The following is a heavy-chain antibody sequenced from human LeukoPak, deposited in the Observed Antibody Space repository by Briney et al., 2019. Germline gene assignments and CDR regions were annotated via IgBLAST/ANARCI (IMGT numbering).Heavy chain of an antibody. Sequence: GGSLRLSCAASGFTFSSYAMSWVRQAPGKGLEWVSAISGSGGSTYYADSVKGRFTISGDNSKNTLYLQMNSLRAEDTAVYYCAKDGKSERYFDWLSLFDYWSQGTLVTVSS. V-gene: IGHV3-23*01. CDR1: GFTFSSYA. J-gene: IGHJ4*02. CDR2: ISGSGGST. D-gene: IGHD3-9*01. CDR3: AKDGKSERYFDWLSLFDY.